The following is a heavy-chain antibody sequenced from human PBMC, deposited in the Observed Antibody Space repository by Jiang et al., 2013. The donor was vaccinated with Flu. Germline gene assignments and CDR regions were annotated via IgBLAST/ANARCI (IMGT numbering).Heavy chain of an antibody. V-gene: IGHV3-23*01. CDR2: ISGSGGST. CDR1: GFTFSSYA. Sequence: VQLLESGGGLVQPGGSLRLSCAASGFTFSSYAMSWVRQAPGKGLEWVSAISGSGGSTYYADSVKGRFTISRDNSKNTLYLQMNSLRAEDTAVYYCARDQGIGDTVEYFQHWGQGTLVTVSS. J-gene: IGHJ1*01. CDR3: ARDQGIGDTVEYFQH. D-gene: IGHD4-17*01.